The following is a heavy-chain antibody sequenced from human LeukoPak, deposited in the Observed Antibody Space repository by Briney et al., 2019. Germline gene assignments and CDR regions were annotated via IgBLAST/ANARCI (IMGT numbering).Heavy chain of an antibody. V-gene: IGHV1-69*05. CDR1: GGTFSSYA. CDR3: ARVWSGYSLGSWFEP. Sequence: SVKVSCKASGGTFSSYAISWVRQAPGQGLEWMGRIIPIFGTANYAQKFQGRVTITTDESTSTAYMELSSLRSEDTAVYYCARVWSGYSLGSWFEPWGQGTLVTVSS. CDR2: IIPIFGTA. J-gene: IGHJ5*02. D-gene: IGHD3-3*01.